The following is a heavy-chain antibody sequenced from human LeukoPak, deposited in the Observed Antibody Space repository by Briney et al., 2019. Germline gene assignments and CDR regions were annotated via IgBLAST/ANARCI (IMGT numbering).Heavy chain of an antibody. D-gene: IGHD4-17*01. CDR2: IYYSGST. CDR1: GGSISSYY. V-gene: IGHV4-59*01. Sequence: SETLSLTCTVSGGSISSYYWSWIRQPPGKGLEWIGCIYYSGSTNYNPSLKSRVTISVDTSKNQFSLKLNSVTAADTAVYYCARGYGTLDVWGKGTTVTVSS. CDR3: ARGYGTLDV. J-gene: IGHJ6*04.